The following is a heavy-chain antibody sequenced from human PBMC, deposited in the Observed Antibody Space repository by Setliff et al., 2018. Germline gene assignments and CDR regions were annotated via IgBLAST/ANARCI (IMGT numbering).Heavy chain of an antibody. CDR3: ASDPSYASSLYYYLEV. Sequence: LRLSCAASGFSFSDYSMNWVRQAPGKGLEWVSSISSSSTYIFYADSVRGRFTVSRDNAKNSLYLQMNSLRAEDTAIYYCASDPSYASSLYYYLEVWGKGTTVTVSS. D-gene: IGHD6-13*01. V-gene: IGHV3-21*01. J-gene: IGHJ6*03. CDR1: GFSFSDYS. CDR2: ISSSSTYI.